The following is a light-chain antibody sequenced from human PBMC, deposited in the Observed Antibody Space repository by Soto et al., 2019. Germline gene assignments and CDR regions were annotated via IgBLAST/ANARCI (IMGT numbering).Light chain of an antibody. CDR1: QSVSSN. J-gene: IGKJ1*01. V-gene: IGKV3-15*01. CDR3: QQYNNWLWT. Sequence: EIVMTQSPATLSVSPGERATLSCRASQSVSSNLAWYQQKPGQAPRLLIYGASTRATGIPARFSGSGSGTEFTLTISSLQSEDFAVYYCQQYNNWLWTLGQGPKVDIK. CDR2: GAS.